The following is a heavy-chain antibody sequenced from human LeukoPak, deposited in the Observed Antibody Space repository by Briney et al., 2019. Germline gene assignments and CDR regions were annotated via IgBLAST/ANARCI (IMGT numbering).Heavy chain of an antibody. J-gene: IGHJ5*02. CDR2: IYPDDSDT. Sequence: GESLKISCKGSGYSFSRYWIGWVRQTPGKGLEWMGIIYPDDSDTKYSPSFQGQVTISADKSISTAYLQWSSLRASDTAMYYCARYIAAERDWIDPWGQGTLVTVSS. CDR1: GYSFSRYW. CDR3: ARYIAAERDWIDP. D-gene: IGHD6-13*01. V-gene: IGHV5-51*01.